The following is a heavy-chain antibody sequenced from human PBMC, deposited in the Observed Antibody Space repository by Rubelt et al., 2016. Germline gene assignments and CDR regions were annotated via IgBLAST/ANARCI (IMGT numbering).Heavy chain of an antibody. CDR3: ARGGAHYYDSSGYYSR. Sequence: QVQLQESGPGLVKPSETLSLTCTVSGASISSYYWSWIRQIRQPPGKGLEWIGYIYYSGRTNYNPPLKSRVTISVDTSKNQFSLRLSSVTAADTAVDYCARGGAHYYDSSGYYSRWGQGTLVTVSS. CDR1: GASISSYY. J-gene: IGHJ4*02. V-gene: IGHV4-59*01. CDR2: IYYSGRT. D-gene: IGHD3-22*01.